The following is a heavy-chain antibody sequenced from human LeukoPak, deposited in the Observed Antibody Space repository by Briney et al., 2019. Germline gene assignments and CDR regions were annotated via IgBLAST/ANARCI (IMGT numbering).Heavy chain of an antibody. J-gene: IGHJ4*02. CDR2: IIPIFGTA. D-gene: IGHD1-26*01. Sequence: SVKVSCKASGGTFSSYAISWVRQAPGQGLEWMGGIIPIFGTANYAQKFQGRVTITADESTSTAYMELSSLRSEDTAVYYCAKDVGKWESLHFFDYWGQGTLVTVSS. CDR1: GGTFSSYA. CDR3: AKDVGKWESLHFFDY. V-gene: IGHV1-69*13.